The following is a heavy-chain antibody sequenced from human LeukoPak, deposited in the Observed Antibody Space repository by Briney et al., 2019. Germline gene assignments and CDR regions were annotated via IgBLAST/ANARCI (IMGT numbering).Heavy chain of an antibody. CDR2: INHSGRT. V-gene: IGHV4-34*01. CDR1: GESFIGYF. Sequence: SETPTFTCAVSGESFIGYFWTWIRQPPGKGLEWIGEINHSGRTSYNPSLKSRLSISVDMSKNQFSLRLTSVTAADTAVYYCARTSGFFDRIGSYQQNPYYFEYWGQGSLVSVSS. J-gene: IGHJ4*02. D-gene: IGHD3-22*01. CDR3: ARTSGFFDRIGSYQQNPYYFEY.